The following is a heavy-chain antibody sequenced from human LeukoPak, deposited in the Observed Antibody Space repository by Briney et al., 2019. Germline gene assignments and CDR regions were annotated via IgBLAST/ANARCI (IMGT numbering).Heavy chain of an antibody. V-gene: IGHV4-39*01. D-gene: IGHD6-13*01. Sequence: SVTLSLTCTVSGGSISSSSYYWGWIPQPPGKGLEWIGGIYYSGSTYYNPSLKSRVTISVDTSKNQFSLKLSSVTAADTAVYYCARQWVAAAFNWFDPWGQGTLVTVSS. CDR3: ARQWVAAAFNWFDP. CDR1: GGSISSSSYY. J-gene: IGHJ5*02. CDR2: IYYSGST.